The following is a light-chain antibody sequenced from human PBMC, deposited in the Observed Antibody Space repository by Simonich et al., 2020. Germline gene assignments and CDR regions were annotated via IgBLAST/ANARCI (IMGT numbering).Light chain of an antibody. CDR3: QQYGSSPPIT. J-gene: IGKJ5*01. CDR1: QRVSSSY. CDR2: VAS. Sequence: EIVLTPSPGTLSLSPGERATLSCRASQRVSSSYLAWYQQKPGLAPRLLIYVASSRATGSPDRFSGSGSGTDFTLTISRLEPEDFAVYYCQQYGSSPPITFGQGTRLEMK. V-gene: IGKV3-20*01.